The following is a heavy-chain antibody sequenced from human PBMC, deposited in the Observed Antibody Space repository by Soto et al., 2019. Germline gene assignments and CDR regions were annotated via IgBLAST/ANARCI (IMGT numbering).Heavy chain of an antibody. D-gene: IGHD6-13*01. CDR2: IIPIFGTA. CDR3: ARGQQLAKTSDWFDP. Sequence: QVQLVQSGAEVKKPGSSVKVSCKASGGTFSSYAISWVRQAPGQGLEWMGGIIPIFGTANYAQKFQGRVTITEAESPSKAYMELSSLRSEDTAVYYCARGQQLAKTSDWFDPWGQGTLVTVSS. J-gene: IGHJ5*02. V-gene: IGHV1-69*12. CDR1: GGTFSSYA.